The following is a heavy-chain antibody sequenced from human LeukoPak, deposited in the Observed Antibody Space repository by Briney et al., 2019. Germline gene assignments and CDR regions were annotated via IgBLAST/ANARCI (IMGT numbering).Heavy chain of an antibody. CDR2: IYYSGST. CDR1: TGSISSGDYY. V-gene: IGHV4-30-4*01. D-gene: IGHD3-10*01. CDR3: AGREDYFDY. J-gene: IGHJ4*02. Sequence: PSQTMSLTSTVYTGSISSGDYYWSWIREPPGKGLEWFGYIYYSGSTYYNSSPKSRVTISVDTSKNQFSLKLSSVTAADTAVYYCAGREDYFDYWGQGTLVTVSS.